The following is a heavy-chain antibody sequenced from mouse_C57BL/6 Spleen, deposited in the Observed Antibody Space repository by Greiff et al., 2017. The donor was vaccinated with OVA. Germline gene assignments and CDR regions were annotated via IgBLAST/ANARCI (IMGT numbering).Heavy chain of an antibody. D-gene: IGHD2-3*01. Sequence: VQLQQPGAELVKPGASVKLSCKASGYTFTSYWMQWVKQRPGQGLEWIGEIDPSDSYTNYNQKFKGKATLTVDTSSSTAYMQLSSLTSEDSAVYYCARGDDGGDYWGQGTTLTVSS. J-gene: IGHJ2*01. CDR3: ARGDDGGDY. CDR2: IDPSDSYT. CDR1: GYTFTSYW. V-gene: IGHV1-50*01.